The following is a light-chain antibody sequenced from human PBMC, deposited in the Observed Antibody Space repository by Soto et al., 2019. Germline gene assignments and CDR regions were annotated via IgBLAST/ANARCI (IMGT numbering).Light chain of an antibody. V-gene: IGKV3-15*01. CDR3: QQYNNWLT. Sequence: EIVMTQSPATLSVSPGERDTLSCRASQSVSSNLAWYQQKLGQAPRLLIYGASTRATGIPARFSGSVSGTEFTLTISSLQSEDFAVYYCQQYNNWLTFGGGTKVEIK. CDR1: QSVSSN. CDR2: GAS. J-gene: IGKJ4*01.